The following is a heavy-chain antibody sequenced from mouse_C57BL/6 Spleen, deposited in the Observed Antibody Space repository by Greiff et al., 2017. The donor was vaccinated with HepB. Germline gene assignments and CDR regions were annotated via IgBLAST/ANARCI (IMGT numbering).Heavy chain of an antibody. CDR3: ARGGPAQAPYYAMDY. CDR1: GYTFTSYW. CDR2: IDPSDSYT. Sequence: QVQLKQPGAELVKPGASVKLSCKASGYTFTSYWMQWVKQRPGQGLEWIGEIDPSDSYTNYNQKFKGKATLTVDTSSSTAYMQLSSLTSEDSAVYYCARGGPAQAPYYAMDYWGQGTSVTVSS. J-gene: IGHJ4*01. V-gene: IGHV1-50*01. D-gene: IGHD3-2*02.